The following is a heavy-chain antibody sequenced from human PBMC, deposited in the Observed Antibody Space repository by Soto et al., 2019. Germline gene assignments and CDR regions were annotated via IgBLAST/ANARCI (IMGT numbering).Heavy chain of an antibody. CDR1: GFTFTSSA. CDR3: AAEKAYDSNPTLDY. CDR2: IVVGSGNT. D-gene: IGHD3-22*01. V-gene: IGHV1-58*01. J-gene: IGHJ4*02. Sequence: SVKVSCKASGFTFTSSAVQWVRQARGQRLEWIGWIVVGSGNTNYAQKFQERVTITRDMSTSTAYMELSSLRSEDTAVYYCAAEKAYDSNPTLDYWGQGTLVTV.